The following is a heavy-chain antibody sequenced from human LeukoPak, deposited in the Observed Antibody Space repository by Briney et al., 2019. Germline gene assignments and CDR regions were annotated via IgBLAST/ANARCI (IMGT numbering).Heavy chain of an antibody. Sequence: GRSLRLSCAASGFTFDDYAMHWVRQAPGKGLEWVSLISWDGGSTYYADSVKGRFTISRDNSKNSLYLQMNSLRAEDTALYSCAKDIRGSTSWYGLDYWGQGTPVTVSS. CDR3: AKDIRGSTSWYGLDY. CDR2: ISWDGGST. D-gene: IGHD6-13*01. V-gene: IGHV3-43D*03. CDR1: GFTFDDYA. J-gene: IGHJ4*02.